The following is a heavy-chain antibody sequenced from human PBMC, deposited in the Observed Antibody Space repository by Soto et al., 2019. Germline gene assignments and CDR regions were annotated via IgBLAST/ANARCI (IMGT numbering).Heavy chain of an antibody. V-gene: IGHV1-18*01. J-gene: IGHJ4*02. CDR1: GYTFMNYG. CDR3: ARDSPYSSSIAGASY. CDR2: ISAYNGNT. D-gene: IGHD6-13*01. Sequence: QVQLVQSGAEVKKPGGSVKVSCKASGYTFMNYGIIWVRQAPGQGLEWMGWISAYNGNTNQARKFQGRVTMTTDTSTSKAYMELRSLRSDDTAVYYCARDSPYSSSIAGASYWGQGTLVTVSS.